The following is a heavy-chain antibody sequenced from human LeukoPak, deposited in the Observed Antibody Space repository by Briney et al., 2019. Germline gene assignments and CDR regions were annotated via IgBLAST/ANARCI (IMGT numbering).Heavy chain of an antibody. V-gene: IGHV4-61*08. J-gene: IGHJ4*02. CDR3: ARAPSRRLFDY. Sequence: PSETLSLTCTVSGGSISSGDYYWSWIRQPPGKGLEWIGYIYYSGSTNYNPSLKSRVTISVDTSKNQFSLKLSSVTAADTAVYYCARAPSRRLFDYWGQGTLVTVSS. CDR2: IYYSGST. D-gene: IGHD6-13*01. CDR1: GGSISSGDYY.